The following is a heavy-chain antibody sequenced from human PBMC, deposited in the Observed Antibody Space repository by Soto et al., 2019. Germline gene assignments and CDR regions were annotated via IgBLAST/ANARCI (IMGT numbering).Heavy chain of an antibody. V-gene: IGHV4-59*01. Sequence: QVQLQESGPGLVKPSETLSLTCTVSGGSISSFYWSWIRQPPGKGLVCIGYIYYCRSTNYNPSLKSRANTSVDTSKNQFSLKLSSVTAADTAVYYCARFNCYFDLWGRGTLVTVSS. CDR3: ARFNCYFDL. CDR2: IYYCRST. CDR1: GGSISSFY. J-gene: IGHJ2*01.